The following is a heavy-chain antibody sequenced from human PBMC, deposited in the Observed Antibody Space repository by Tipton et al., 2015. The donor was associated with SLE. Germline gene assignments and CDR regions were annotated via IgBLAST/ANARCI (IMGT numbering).Heavy chain of an antibody. V-gene: IGHV1-69*05. CDR3: AGAQSGLRYFQH. J-gene: IGHJ1*01. Sequence: QSGAEVKKPGSSVKVSCKASGGTFSSYAISWVRQAPGQGLEWMGGIIPILGIVNYAQKFQGRVTITTDESTSTAYMELSSLRSEDTAVYYCAGAQSGLRYFQHWGQGTRVTVSS. CDR1: GGTFSSYA. CDR2: IIPILGIV. D-gene: IGHD4/OR15-4a*01.